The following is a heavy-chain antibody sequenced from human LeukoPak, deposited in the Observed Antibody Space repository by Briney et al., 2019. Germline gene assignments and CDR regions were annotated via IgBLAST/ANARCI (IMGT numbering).Heavy chain of an antibody. CDR3: ARGHDYVWGSYRPFDY. D-gene: IGHD3-16*02. V-gene: IGHV1-46*01. CDR1: GYTFTSYY. Sequence: GASVKVSCKASGYTFTSYYMHWVRQAPGQGLEWMGIINPSGGSTSYAQKFQGRVTMTRDTSTSTVYMDLSSLRSEDTAVYYCARGHDYVWGSYRPFDYWGQGTLVTVFS. CDR2: INPSGGST. J-gene: IGHJ4*02.